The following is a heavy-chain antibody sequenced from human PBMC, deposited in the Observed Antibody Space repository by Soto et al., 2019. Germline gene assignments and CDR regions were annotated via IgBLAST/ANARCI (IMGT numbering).Heavy chain of an antibody. D-gene: IGHD3-3*01. CDR1: GGSFSGYY. V-gene: IGHV4-34*01. J-gene: IGHJ6*03. CDR2: INHSGST. CDR3: ARGGMIFGVVRGTSPRRGYTDV. Sequence: PSETLSLTCAVYGGSFSGYYWSWIRQPPGKGLEWIGEINHSGSTNYNPSLKSRVTISVDTSKNQFSLKLSSVTAADTAVYYCARGGMIFGVVRGTSPRRGYTDVWGKGTTVTVSS.